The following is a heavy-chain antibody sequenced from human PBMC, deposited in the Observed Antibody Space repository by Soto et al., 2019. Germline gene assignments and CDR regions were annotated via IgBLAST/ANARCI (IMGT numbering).Heavy chain of an antibody. Sequence: PSETLSLTSTVAGGSISSSSYYWGWIRQPPGKGLEWIGSIYYSGSTYYNPSLKSRVTISVDTSKNQFSLKLSSVTAADTAVYYCARGNKQWLVEAHFDYWGQGTLVTVSS. CDR3: ARGNKQWLVEAHFDY. CDR1: GGSISSSSYY. D-gene: IGHD6-19*01. J-gene: IGHJ4*02. V-gene: IGHV4-39*01. CDR2: IYYSGST.